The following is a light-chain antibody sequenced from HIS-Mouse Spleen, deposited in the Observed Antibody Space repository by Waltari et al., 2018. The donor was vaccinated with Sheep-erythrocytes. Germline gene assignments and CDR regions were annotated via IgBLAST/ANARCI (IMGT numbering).Light chain of an antibody. Sequence: QSALTQPASVSGSPGQSITISCTGTSSDVGSYNLVSWYQQHPGKAPKLMIYEGSKRPSGVSNLFPGSKSGNTASLTISGLQAEDEADYYCCSYAGSSTPWVFGGGTKLTVL. V-gene: IGLV2-23*01. CDR1: SSDVGSYNL. CDR3: CSYAGSSTPWV. J-gene: IGLJ3*02. CDR2: EGS.